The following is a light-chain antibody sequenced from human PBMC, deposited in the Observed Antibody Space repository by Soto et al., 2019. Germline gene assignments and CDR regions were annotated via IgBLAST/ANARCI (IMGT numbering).Light chain of an antibody. Sequence: MTHSPSTLSASVLYRVTITFLSSQSVSNNLVWYQQKPGQAPRLLMYGSSIRATGIPARFSGSGSGTEFTLTISSLQSEDFAVYYCQQHNNWPPITFGQGTRLEIK. J-gene: IGKJ5*01. CDR3: QQHNNWPPIT. CDR1: QSVSNN. V-gene: IGKV3-15*01. CDR2: GSS.